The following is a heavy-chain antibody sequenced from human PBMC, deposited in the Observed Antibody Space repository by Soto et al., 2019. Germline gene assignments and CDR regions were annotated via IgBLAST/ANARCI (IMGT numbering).Heavy chain of an antibody. Sequence: EVQLVESGGGLVQPGGSLRLSCAASGFTFSSYAMHWVRQAPGKGLEYVSAISSNGGSTYYANSVKGRFTISRDNSKNTLYLQMGSLRAEEMAVYYCARGGVNYFDYWCQGTLVTVSS. J-gene: IGHJ4*02. CDR3: ARGGVNYFDY. CDR2: ISSNGGST. V-gene: IGHV3-64*01. D-gene: IGHD3-10*01. CDR1: GFTFSSYA.